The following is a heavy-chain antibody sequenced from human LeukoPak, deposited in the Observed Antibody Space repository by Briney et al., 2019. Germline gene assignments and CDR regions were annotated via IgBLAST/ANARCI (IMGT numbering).Heavy chain of an antibody. V-gene: IGHV4-34*01. CDR2: INHSGST. J-gene: IGHJ4*02. CDR1: GGSFSGYY. CDR3: ARNKNIAAAGTLDY. D-gene: IGHD6-13*01. Sequence: SETLSLTCAVYGGSFSGYYWSWIRQPPGKGLEWIGEINHSGSTNYNPSLKSRVTISVDTSKNQFSLKLSSVTAADTAVYYCARNKNIAAAGTLDYWGQGTLVTVSS.